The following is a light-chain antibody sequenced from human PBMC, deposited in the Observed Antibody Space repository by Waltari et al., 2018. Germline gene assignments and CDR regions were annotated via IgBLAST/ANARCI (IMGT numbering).Light chain of an antibody. V-gene: IGKV1D-8*01. CDR3: QQYYSFPWT. Sequence: VIWMTQSPSLLSASTGDRVTISCRMSQGIRSYLAWDQQKPGKAPELLIYVSSTLQSGVPSRFSGSGSGTDFTLTISCLQSEDFXTYYCQQYYSFPWTFGQGTKVEIK. J-gene: IGKJ1*01. CDR1: QGIRSY. CDR2: VSS.